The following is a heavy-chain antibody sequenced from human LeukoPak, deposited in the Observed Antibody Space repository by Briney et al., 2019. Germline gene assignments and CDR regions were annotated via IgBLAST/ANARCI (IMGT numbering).Heavy chain of an antibody. Sequence: SETLSLTCTVSGGSLSSSRYYWGWIRQPLGKGLEWIGSIYYSGSAYYNPSLKSRVTISVDTSKNQFSLKLSSVTAADTAVYYCARRIVATTSMDYWGQGTLVTVSS. D-gene: IGHD5-12*01. J-gene: IGHJ4*02. CDR1: GGSLSSSRYY. CDR3: ARRIVATTSMDY. V-gene: IGHV4-39*01. CDR2: IYYSGSA.